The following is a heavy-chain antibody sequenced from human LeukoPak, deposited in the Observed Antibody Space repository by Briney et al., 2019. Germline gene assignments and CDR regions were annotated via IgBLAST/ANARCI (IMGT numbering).Heavy chain of an antibody. CDR1: GDTVSSNSFA. Sequence: SQTLSLTCVISGDTVSSNSFAWNWIRQSPSRGLEWLGRTHYRSNWVNEYAASVKSRMSIDPDTSKNQFSLQLYSVTPEDTAVYYCAREQSRTFDYWGQGTLVTVSS. V-gene: IGHV6-1*01. D-gene: IGHD6-19*01. J-gene: IGHJ4*02. CDR2: THYRSNWVN. CDR3: AREQSRTFDY.